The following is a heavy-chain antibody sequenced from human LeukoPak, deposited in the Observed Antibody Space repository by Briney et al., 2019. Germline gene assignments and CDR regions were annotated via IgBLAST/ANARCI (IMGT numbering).Heavy chain of an antibody. V-gene: IGHV4-39*07. J-gene: IGHJ5*02. CDR2: MYYSGNT. D-gene: IGHD3-10*01. CDR1: GGSVSSTSYY. CDR3: ARSGGFTLVRGAVNNWFDP. Sequence: SQTLSLTCTVSGGSVSSTSYYWGWIRQPPGKGLEWIGSMYYSGNTYYNPSLKSRVTISVDTSKNQFSLKLNSVTAADTAVYYCARSGGFTLVRGAVNNWFDPWGQGTLVTVSS.